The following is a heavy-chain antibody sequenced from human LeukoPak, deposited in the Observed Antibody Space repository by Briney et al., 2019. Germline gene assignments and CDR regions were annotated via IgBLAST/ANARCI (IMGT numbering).Heavy chain of an antibody. V-gene: IGHV3-48*02. J-gene: IGHJ4*02. CDR3: ARDLPPGSSGWYLGY. Sequence: GGSLRLSCAASGLTFSSYSMNWVRQAPGKGLEWVSYISSSSGTIYYADSVKGRFTISRDNAKNSLYLQMNSLRDEDTAVYYCARDLPPGSSGWYLGYWGQGTLVTVSS. D-gene: IGHD6-19*01. CDR2: ISSSSGTI. CDR1: GLTFSSYS.